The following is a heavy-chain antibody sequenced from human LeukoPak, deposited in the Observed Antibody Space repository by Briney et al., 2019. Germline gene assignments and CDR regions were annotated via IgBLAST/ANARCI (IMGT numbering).Heavy chain of an antibody. CDR2: IWNDGSNK. D-gene: IGHD3-10*01. V-gene: IGHV3-33*01. CDR3: ARASGPFDY. J-gene: IGHJ4*02. CDR1: GFTFSVYG. Sequence: GGSLRLSCAASGFTFSVYGMHWVRQAPAKGLEWVGVIWNDGSNKYYADSVKGRFTISSDNSKNTLYLQMNSLRAEDTAVYSCARASGPFDYWGQGTLVTVSS.